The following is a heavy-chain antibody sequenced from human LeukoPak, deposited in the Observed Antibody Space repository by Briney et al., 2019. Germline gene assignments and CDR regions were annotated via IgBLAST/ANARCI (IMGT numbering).Heavy chain of an antibody. D-gene: IGHD6-19*01. CDR3: ASWPVGWYGEDS. V-gene: IGHV1-46*01. J-gene: IGHJ4*02. Sequence: ASVKVSCKASGYTFTSYYMHWVRQAPGQGLEWMGIINPSGGSTSYAQKFQGRVTMTRDTSTSTVYMELSSLRVEDTAVYYCASWPVGWYGEDSWGQGTLVTVSS. CDR1: GYTFTSYY. CDR2: INPSGGST.